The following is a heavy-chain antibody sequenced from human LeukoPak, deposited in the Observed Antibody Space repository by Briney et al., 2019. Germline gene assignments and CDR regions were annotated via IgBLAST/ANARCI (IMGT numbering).Heavy chain of an antibody. D-gene: IGHD4-17*01. CDR1: GFTFSSYS. CDR2: ISSSSSTI. J-gene: IGHJ4*02. V-gene: IGHV3-48*01. CDR3: AREGDYGDYAH. Sequence: PGGSLRLSSAASGFTFSSYSMNWVRQAPGKGLEWVSYISSSSSTIYYADSVKGRFTISRDNAKNSLYLQMNSLRAEDTAVYYCAREGDYGDYAHWGQGTLVTVSS.